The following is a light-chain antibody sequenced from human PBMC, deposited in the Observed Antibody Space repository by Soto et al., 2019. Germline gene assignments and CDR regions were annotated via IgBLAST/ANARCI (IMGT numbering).Light chain of an antibody. CDR2: AAS. Sequence: IQLTQSPSSLSASVGDRVTITCGASQGIGSYLAWYQQKPGEAPKLLIFAASTLQSGVPSRFSGSGSGTKFTLTIASLQPDDFATYYCQQYNSYSWTFGQGTKVDIK. CDR1: QGIGSY. CDR3: QQYNSYSWT. J-gene: IGKJ1*01. V-gene: IGKV1-9*01.